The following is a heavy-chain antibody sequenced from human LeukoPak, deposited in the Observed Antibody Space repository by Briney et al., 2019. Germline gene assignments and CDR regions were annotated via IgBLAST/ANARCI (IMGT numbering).Heavy chain of an antibody. CDR3: AADTADDYYYALDV. CDR2: VIPALGAP. Sequence: ASVKVSCKASGDSFSNYGLSWVRQAPGQGLEWMGRVIPALGAPNYAQKFQGRVTITADTSAAYMRLSNLGSEDTAVYYCAADTADDYYYALDVWGQGTTVTVTS. J-gene: IGHJ6*02. V-gene: IGHV1-69*11. CDR1: GDSFSNYG. D-gene: IGHD3-16*01.